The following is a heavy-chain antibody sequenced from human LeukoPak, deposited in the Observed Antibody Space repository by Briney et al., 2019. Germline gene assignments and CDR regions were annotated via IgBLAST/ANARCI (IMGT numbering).Heavy chain of an antibody. D-gene: IGHD3-22*01. J-gene: IGHJ6*03. CDR3: ARVTYYYDSSGYRGYYYYYYMDV. CDR2: IYTSGST. CDR1: GGSISSYY. Sequence: SETLSLTCTVSGGSISSYYWSWIRQPAGKGLEWIGRIYTSGSTNYNPSLKSRVTMSVDTSKNQFSLKLSSVTAADTAVYYCARVTYYYDSSGYRGYYYYYYMDVWGKGTTVTVSS. V-gene: IGHV4-4*07.